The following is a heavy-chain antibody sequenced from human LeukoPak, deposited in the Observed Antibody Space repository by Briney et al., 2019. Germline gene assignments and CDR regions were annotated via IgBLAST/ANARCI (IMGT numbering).Heavy chain of an antibody. V-gene: IGHV3-23*01. Sequence: QRGGSLRLSCAASGFTFSSYDMSWVRQAPGKGLEWVSGVSGSGGSRNYADSVKGRFTISRDNSEKTLYLQMNSLRAEDTAVYFCARDRRMRVRGYGKTGTTALDYWGQGTLVTVSS. CDR1: GFTFSSYD. CDR2: VSGSGGSR. D-gene: IGHD1-7*01. CDR3: ARDRRMRVRGYGKTGTTALDY. J-gene: IGHJ4*02.